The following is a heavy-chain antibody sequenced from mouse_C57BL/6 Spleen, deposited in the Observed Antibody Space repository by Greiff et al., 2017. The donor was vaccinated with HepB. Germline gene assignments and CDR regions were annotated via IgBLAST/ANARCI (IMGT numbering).Heavy chain of an antibody. Sequence: DVHLVESGGGLVKPGGSLKLSCAASGFTFSDYGMHWVRQAPEKGLEWVAYISSGSSTIYYADTVKGRFTISRDNAKNTLFLQMTSLRSEDTAMYYCARPGYYGSIYWYFDVWGTGTTVTVSS. CDR3: ARPGYYGSIYWYFDV. CDR1: GFTFSDYG. D-gene: IGHD1-1*01. V-gene: IGHV5-17*01. J-gene: IGHJ1*03. CDR2: ISSGSSTI.